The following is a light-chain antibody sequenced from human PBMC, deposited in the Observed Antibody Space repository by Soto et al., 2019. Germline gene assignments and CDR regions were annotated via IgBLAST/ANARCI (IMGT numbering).Light chain of an antibody. CDR2: SAS. CDR3: QQAKSFPIT. Sequence: DIQMTQSPSSLSASVGDRVTITCRASQSISFYLNWYQQKPGNAPKVLIYSASTLVRGVPSRFSGSGSGTEFTLTISGLQPEDSLTYYCQQAKSFPITFGQGTRLETK. V-gene: IGKV1-39*01. CDR1: QSISFY. J-gene: IGKJ5*01.